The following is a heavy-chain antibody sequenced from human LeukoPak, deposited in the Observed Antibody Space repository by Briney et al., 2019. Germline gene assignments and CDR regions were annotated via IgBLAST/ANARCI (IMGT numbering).Heavy chain of an antibody. Sequence: GGSLRLSCAASGFTFSTNAMHWVRQAPGKGLEWVAVISYDGGNKYYADSVKGRFTISRDNSKNTLYLQMNSLRAEDTAVYYCARGTYYYDSSGYPTDYWGQGTLVTVSS. D-gene: IGHD3-22*01. J-gene: IGHJ4*02. CDR1: GFTFSTNA. CDR3: ARGTYYYDSSGYPTDY. CDR2: ISYDGGNK. V-gene: IGHV3-30*03.